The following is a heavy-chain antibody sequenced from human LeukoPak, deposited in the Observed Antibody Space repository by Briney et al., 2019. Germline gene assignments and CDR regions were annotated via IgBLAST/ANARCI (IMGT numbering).Heavy chain of an antibody. J-gene: IGHJ3*02. CDR1: GFTFSSYG. V-gene: IGHV3-48*02. D-gene: IGHD2-21*02. CDR3: ASENIVVVTAIRDAFDI. CDR2: ISSGSSTI. Sequence: PGGSLRLSCEASGFTFSSYGMNWVRQAPGKGLEWVSYISSGSSTIYYADSVKGRFTISRDNAKNSLCLQMNSRRDEDTAVYYCASENIVVVTAIRDAFDIWGQGTMVTVSS.